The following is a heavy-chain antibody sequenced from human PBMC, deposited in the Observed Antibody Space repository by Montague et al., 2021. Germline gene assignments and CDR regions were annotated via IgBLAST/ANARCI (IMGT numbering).Heavy chain of an antibody. CDR3: ARKGTNWDY. D-gene: IGHD2-8*01. J-gene: IGHJ4*02. CDR1: GGSIYYYY. CDR2: VFYTGTT. V-gene: IGHV4-59*01. Sequence: SETLSLTCTVSGGSIYYYYLSWIRQPPGKGLEWIGYVFYTGTTNYNPSLKSRVTISVDTSRNQFFLNVNSVTAAGTAVYYCARKGTNWDYWGQGTLVTVPS.